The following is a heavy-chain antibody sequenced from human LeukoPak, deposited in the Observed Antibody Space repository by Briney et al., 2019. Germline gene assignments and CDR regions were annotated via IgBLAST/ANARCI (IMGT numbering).Heavy chain of an antibody. V-gene: IGHV4-59*01. J-gene: IGHJ5*02. CDR3: ARAPHWYDFTFDP. CDR2: IYYSGST. Sequence: PSETLSLTCTGSGGSISSYYWSWLRQPPGKGLEWIGYIYYSGSTNYNPSLKSRVTISVDTSKTQFSLKLSPVTAADTAVYYCARAPHWYDFTFDPWGQGTLVTVSS. CDR1: GGSISSYY. D-gene: IGHD3-3*01.